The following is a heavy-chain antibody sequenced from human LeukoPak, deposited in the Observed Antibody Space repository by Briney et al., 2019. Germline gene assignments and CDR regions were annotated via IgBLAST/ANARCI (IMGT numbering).Heavy chain of an antibody. V-gene: IGHV4-34*01. Sequence: SETLSLTCAVYGGSFSGHYWSWIRQPPGKGLEWIGEINHSGSTNYDTSLKSRVTISVDTTKNQFSLKLSSVTAADTAVYYCASMSIAVAGNWFDPGGQGTLVTVSS. CDR1: GGSFSGHY. CDR2: INHSGST. J-gene: IGHJ5*02. D-gene: IGHD6-19*01. CDR3: ASMSIAVAGNWFDP.